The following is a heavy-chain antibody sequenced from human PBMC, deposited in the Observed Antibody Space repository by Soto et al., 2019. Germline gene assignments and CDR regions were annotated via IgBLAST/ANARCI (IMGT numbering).Heavy chain of an antibody. Sequence: ASETLSLTCAVSGGSISSGGYSWSWTRQPPGKGLEWIGYIYHSGSTYYNPSLKSRVTISVDRSKNQFSLKLSSVTAADTAVYYCARVPEVWGQGTTVTVSS. J-gene: IGHJ6*02. CDR2: IYHSGST. CDR3: ARVPEV. CDR1: GGSISSGGYS. V-gene: IGHV4-30-2*01.